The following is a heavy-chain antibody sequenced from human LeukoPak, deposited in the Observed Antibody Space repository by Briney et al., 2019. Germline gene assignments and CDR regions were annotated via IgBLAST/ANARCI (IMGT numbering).Heavy chain of an antibody. CDR2: IIPIFGTA. Sequence: SVKVFCKASGGTFSSYAISWVRQAPGQGLEWMGRIIPIFGTANYAQKFQGRVTITTDESTGTAYMELSSLRSEDTAVYYCAREVERVFDYWGQGTLVTVSS. CDR3: AREVERVFDY. J-gene: IGHJ4*02. V-gene: IGHV1-69*05. D-gene: IGHD1-26*01. CDR1: GGTFSSYA.